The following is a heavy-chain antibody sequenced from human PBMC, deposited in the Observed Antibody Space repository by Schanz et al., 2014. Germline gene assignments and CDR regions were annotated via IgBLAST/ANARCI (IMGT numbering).Heavy chain of an antibody. J-gene: IGHJ4*02. Sequence: EVQLVESGGGLVQPGGSLRLSCAASGFTFNSYAMTWVRQAPGKGLEWVSSISHSGGSKYYADSVKGRFTISRDNSENTLHLQVTSLRAEDTAIYYCARDGNYYGTRDYYKTPYYGDDWGQGTLVTVSS. CDR1: GFTFNSYA. CDR2: ISHSGGSK. CDR3: ARDGNYYGTRDYYKTPYYGDD. V-gene: IGHV3-23*04. D-gene: IGHD3-10*01.